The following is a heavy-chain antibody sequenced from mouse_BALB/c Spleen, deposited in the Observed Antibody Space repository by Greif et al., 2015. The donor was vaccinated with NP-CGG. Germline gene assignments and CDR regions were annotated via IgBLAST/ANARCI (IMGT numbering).Heavy chain of an antibody. Sequence: EVKLLESGGGLVQPGRSLNLSCAASGFDFSRYWMSWARQAPGKGQEWIGEISPGSSTINYTPSLKDKFIISRDNAKNTLYLQMSKVRSEDTALYYCARRTGYYAMDYWGQGTSVTVSS. D-gene: IGHD4-1*01. CDR3: ARRTGYYAMDY. J-gene: IGHJ4*01. CDR2: ISPGSSTI. V-gene: IGHV4-2*02. CDR1: GFDFSRYW.